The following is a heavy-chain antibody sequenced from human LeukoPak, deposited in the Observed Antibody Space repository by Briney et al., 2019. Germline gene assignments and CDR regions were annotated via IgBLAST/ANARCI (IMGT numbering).Heavy chain of an antibody. CDR2: INHSART. J-gene: IGHJ6*03. D-gene: IGHD1-7*01. Sequence: KPSETLSFTSAVYGGSCCGTYWSWLRQPPGKGLEWCGEINHSARTRYDPSLKSRVTISVDTSTNQVSLRLSSVTAADTAVYYCARETDITGTTGDLYCSYYYMDVWGKGTTVPVSS. CDR1: GGSCCGTY. CDR3: ARETDITGTTGDLYCSYYYMDV. V-gene: IGHV4-34*01.